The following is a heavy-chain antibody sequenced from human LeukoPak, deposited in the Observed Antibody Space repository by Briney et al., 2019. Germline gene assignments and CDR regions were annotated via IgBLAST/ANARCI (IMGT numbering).Heavy chain of an antibody. CDR3: ARSREHTFDI. V-gene: IGHV1-2*02. J-gene: IGHJ3*02. D-gene: IGHD1-26*01. CDR1: GYTFTGYY. Sequence: ASVKVSCKASGYTFTGYYIHWVRQAPGQGLECMGWINPNSGDTNYAPKFQGRVTMTRDTSISTAYMEWSRLRSDDTAVYYCARSREHTFDIWGQGTMVTVSS. CDR2: INPNSGDT.